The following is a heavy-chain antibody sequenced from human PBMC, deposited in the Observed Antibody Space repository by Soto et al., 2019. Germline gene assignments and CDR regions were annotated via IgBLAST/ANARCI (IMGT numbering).Heavy chain of an antibody. CDR2: ISSSSSTI. D-gene: IGHD2-15*01. Sequence: EVQLVESGGGLVQPGGSLRLSCAASGFTFSSYSMNWVRQAPGKGLEWVSYISSSSSTIYYADSVKGRFTISRDNAKNSLYLQMNSLRAEDTAVYYCARGNLDCSGGSCYSDAFDIWGQGTMVTVSS. CDR3: ARGNLDCSGGSCYSDAFDI. CDR1: GFTFSSYS. V-gene: IGHV3-48*01. J-gene: IGHJ3*02.